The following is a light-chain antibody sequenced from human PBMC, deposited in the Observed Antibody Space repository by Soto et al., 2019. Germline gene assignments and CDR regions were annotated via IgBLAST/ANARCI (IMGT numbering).Light chain of an antibody. CDR1: QSVSSSY. V-gene: IGKV3-20*01. CDR2: DTS. J-gene: IGKJ5*01. CDR3: QQYGTSEII. Sequence: EIVMTQSPGTLSLSPGERATLSCSASQSVSSSYLAWYQVKPGQAPRLLIYDTSSRATGIPDRFSGSGSGTDFTLTITRLEPEDFAVFYCQQYGTSEIIFGQGTRLEI.